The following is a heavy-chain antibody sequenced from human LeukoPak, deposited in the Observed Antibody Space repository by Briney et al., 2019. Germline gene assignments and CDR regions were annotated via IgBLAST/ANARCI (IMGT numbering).Heavy chain of an antibody. D-gene: IGHD4-17*01. J-gene: IGHJ5*02. V-gene: IGHV4-38-2*01. CDR3: ARGHGDYEDNWFDP. CDR1: GYSISSGYY. CDR2: IYHSGST. Sequence: PSETLSLTCAVSGYSISSGYYWGWIRQPPGKGLEWIGSIYHSGSTYYNPSLKSRVTISVDTSKNQFSLKLSSVTAADTAVYYCARGHGDYEDNWFDPWGQGTLVTVSS.